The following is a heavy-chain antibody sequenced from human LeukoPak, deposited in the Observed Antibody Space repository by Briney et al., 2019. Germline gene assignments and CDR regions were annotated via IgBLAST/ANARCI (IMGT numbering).Heavy chain of an antibody. D-gene: IGHD3-3*01. J-gene: IGHJ5*02. CDR2: IYYSGST. V-gene: IGHV4-59*01. CDR1: GGSINAYY. CDR3: ARVLGLTDWLFDP. Sequence: SETLSLACTVSGGSINAYYWCWIRQTPGKGPEWIGHIYYSGSTNYNPSLKNRVSISVDTSKNQFSLKLKSVTSADTALYYCARVLGLTDWLFDPWGQGILVTVSS.